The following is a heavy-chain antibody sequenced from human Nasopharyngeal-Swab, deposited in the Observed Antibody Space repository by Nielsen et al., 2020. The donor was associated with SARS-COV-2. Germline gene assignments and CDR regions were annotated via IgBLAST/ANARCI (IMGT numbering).Heavy chain of an antibody. CDR3: ARGALVVTATRDAFDI. D-gene: IGHD2-21*02. J-gene: IGHJ3*02. CDR2: INPNSGGT. V-gene: IGHV1-2*02. CDR1: GYAFTGYY. Sequence: ASVKVSCKASGYAFTGYYMHWVRQAPGQGLEWMGWINPNSGGTNYAQKFQGRVTMTRDTSISTAYMELSRLRSDDTAAYYCARGALVVTATRDAFDIWGQGTMVTVSS.